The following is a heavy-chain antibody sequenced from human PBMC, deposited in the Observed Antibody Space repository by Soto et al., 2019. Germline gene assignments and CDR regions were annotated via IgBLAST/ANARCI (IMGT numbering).Heavy chain of an antibody. D-gene: IGHD6-19*01. J-gene: IGHJ5*02. Sequence: QVTLKESGPVLVQPTEPLTLTCTVSGFSLSNARMGVSWIRQPPGKALEWLAHIFSNDEKSYSTSLKSRLTISKDTYKSQVGLTMTNMDAEDTATYYCARISMAGNWFDPWGQGTLVTVSS. CDR3: ARISMAGNWFDP. CDR2: IFSNDEK. CDR1: GFSLSNARMG. V-gene: IGHV2-26*01.